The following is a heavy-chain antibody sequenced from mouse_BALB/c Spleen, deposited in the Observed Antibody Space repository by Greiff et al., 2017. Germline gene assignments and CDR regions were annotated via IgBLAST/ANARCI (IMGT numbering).Heavy chain of an antibody. J-gene: IGHJ2*01. V-gene: IGHV7-3*02. Sequence: EVHLVESGGGLVQPGGSLRLSCATSGFTFTDYYMSWVRQPPGKALEWLGFIRNKANGYTTEYSASVKGRFTISRDNSQSILYLQMNTLRAVDSATYYCARDPFSTACVFDYWGQGTALTVSS. CDR1: GFTFTDYY. D-gene: IGHD2-1*01. CDR3: ARDPFSTACVFDY. CDR2: IRNKANGYTT.